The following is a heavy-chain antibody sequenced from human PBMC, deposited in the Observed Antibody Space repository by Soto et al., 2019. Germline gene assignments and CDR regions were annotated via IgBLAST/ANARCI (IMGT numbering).Heavy chain of an antibody. D-gene: IGHD6-6*01. CDR1: GGSISSYY. CDR3: AREGPGVSSSSWRNWFDP. J-gene: IGHJ5*02. V-gene: IGHV4-4*07. Sequence: PSETLSLTCTVSGGSISSYYWSWIRQPAGKGLEWIGRIYTSGSTNYNPSLKSRVTMSVDTSKNQFSLKLSSVTAADTAVYYCAREGPGVSSSSWRNWFDPWGQGTLVTVSS. CDR2: IYTSGST.